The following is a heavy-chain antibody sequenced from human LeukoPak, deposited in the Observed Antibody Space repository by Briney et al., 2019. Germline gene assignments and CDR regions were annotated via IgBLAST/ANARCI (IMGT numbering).Heavy chain of an antibody. CDR3: ARPARKDDAFDI. V-gene: IGHV4-59*08. CDR1: GGSISSYY. Sequence: PWESLTLTCTVSGGSISSYYWSWIRQPPGKGLEWIGYIYYSGSTNYNPSLKSRVTISVDTSKNQFSLKLSSVTAADTAVYYCARPARKDDAFDIWGQGTMVTVSS. J-gene: IGHJ3*02. CDR2: IYYSGST.